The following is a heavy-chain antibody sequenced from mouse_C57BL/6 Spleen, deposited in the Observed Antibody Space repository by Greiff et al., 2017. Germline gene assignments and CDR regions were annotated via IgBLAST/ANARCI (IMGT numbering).Heavy chain of an antibody. Sequence: QVQLKESGPGLVQPSQSLSITCTVSGFSLTSYGVHWVRQSPGKGLEWLGVIWSGGSTDYNAAFISRLSISKDNSKSQVSFKMNSLQADDTAIYYCAREGESFDYWGQGTTLTVSS. V-gene: IGHV2-2*01. J-gene: IGHJ2*01. CDR3: AREGESFDY. CDR2: IWSGGST. CDR1: GFSLTSYG.